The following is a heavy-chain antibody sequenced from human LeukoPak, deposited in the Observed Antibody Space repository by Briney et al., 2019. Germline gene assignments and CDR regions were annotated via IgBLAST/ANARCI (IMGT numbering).Heavy chain of an antibody. CDR1: EFTFNNNH. CDR3: ARISAWEPSDY. V-gene: IGHV3-30*02. J-gene: IGHJ4*02. Sequence: GGSLRLSCAASEFTFNNNHIHWVPPAPGQGLESVAFIRYDGSNKYYADSVRGRFTSSRDNSKNTLYLQMNSLTTEDTALYYCARISAWEPSDYWGQGTLVTVSS. D-gene: IGHD1-26*01. CDR2: IRYDGSNK.